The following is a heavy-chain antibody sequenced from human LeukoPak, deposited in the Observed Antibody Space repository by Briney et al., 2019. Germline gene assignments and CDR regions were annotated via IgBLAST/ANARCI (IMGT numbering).Heavy chain of an antibody. CDR3: AREPRITIFGVVYDYYYGMDV. J-gene: IGHJ6*02. CDR1: GYTFTSYG. D-gene: IGHD3-3*01. Sequence: ASVKVSCTASGYTFTSYGISWVRQAPGQGLEWMGWISAYNGNTNYAQKLQGRVTMTTDTSTSTAYMELRSLRSDDTAVYYCAREPRITIFGVVYDYYYGMDVWGQGTTVTVSS. V-gene: IGHV1-18*01. CDR2: ISAYNGNT.